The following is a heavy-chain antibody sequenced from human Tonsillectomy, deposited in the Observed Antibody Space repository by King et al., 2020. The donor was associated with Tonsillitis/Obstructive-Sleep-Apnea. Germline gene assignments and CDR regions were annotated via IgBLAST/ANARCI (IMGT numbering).Heavy chain of an antibody. V-gene: IGHV5-10-1*03. D-gene: IGHD3-10*01. Sequence: QLVQSGAEVKKPGESLRISCKGSGYSFTSYWISWVRQMPGKGLEWMGRIDPSDSYTNYSPSFQGHVTISADKSITTAYLQWSSLKASDTAMYYCERLDGSMTIHHYYNYAMDVWGQGTTVTVSS. CDR2: IDPSDSYT. CDR1: GYSFTSYW. CDR3: ERLDGSMTIHHYYNYAMDV. J-gene: IGHJ6*02.